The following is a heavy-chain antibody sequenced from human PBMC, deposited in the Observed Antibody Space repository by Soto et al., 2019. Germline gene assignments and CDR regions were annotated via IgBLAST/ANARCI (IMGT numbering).Heavy chain of an antibody. CDR1: CAFISGYY. D-gene: IGHD6-13*01. CDR2: IYTSGST. CDR3: ARESTVAGTDNWFDS. Sequence: SETLSLTCTVSCAFISGYYWSWIRQPAGKGLEWIGRIYTSGSTKYSPSLKSRATMSVDTSKKQFSLKLNSVTAADTAVYYCARESTVAGTDNWFDSWGQGTLVTVSS. J-gene: IGHJ5*01. V-gene: IGHV4-4*07.